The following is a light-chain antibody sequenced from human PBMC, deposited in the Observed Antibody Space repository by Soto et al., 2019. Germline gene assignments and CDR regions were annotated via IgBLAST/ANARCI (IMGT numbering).Light chain of an antibody. CDR2: GAS. J-gene: IGKJ3*01. V-gene: IGKV3-20*01. CDR3: QQYGSSPPLFT. Sequence: EIVLTQSPGTLSLSPGERATLSCRASQSVSSSYLAWYQQKPGQAPRLLIYGASSSATGIPDRFSGSGSGADFTLNISRLEPEAFAVYYCQQYGSSPPLFTFGPGTKVDIK. CDR1: QSVSSSY.